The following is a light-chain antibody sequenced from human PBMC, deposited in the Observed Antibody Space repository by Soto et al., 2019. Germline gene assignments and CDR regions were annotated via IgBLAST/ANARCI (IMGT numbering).Light chain of an antibody. Sequence: EIVLTQSPATLSLSPGEIATLSFSASQSVSSYLAWYQQKPGQAPRLLIYDASNRATGIPARFSGSGSGTDFTLTISSLEPEDFAVYYCQQYYNWPLTFGQGTRLEIK. V-gene: IGKV3-11*01. CDR1: QSVSSY. J-gene: IGKJ5*01. CDR3: QQYYNWPLT. CDR2: DAS.